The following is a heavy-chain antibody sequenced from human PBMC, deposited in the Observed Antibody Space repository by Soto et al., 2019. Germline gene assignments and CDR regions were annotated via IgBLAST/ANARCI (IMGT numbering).Heavy chain of an antibody. CDR3: ARERWDGYNYDTDAFDI. Sequence: SETLSLTCTVSGGSISSGGYYWSWIRQHPGKGLEWIGYIYYSGSTYYNPSLKSRVTISVDTSKNQFSLKLSSVTAADTAVYYCARERWDGYNYDTDAFDIWGQGTMVTVSS. CDR1: GGSISSGGYY. CDR2: IYYSGST. J-gene: IGHJ3*02. V-gene: IGHV4-31*03. D-gene: IGHD5-12*01.